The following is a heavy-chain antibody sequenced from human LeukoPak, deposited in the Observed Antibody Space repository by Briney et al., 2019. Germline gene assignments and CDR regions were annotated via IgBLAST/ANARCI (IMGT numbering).Heavy chain of an antibody. J-gene: IGHJ5*02. CDR3: ARVPNRGDKFDP. CDR1: GYTFTSYD. CDR2: MNPSSGNT. V-gene: IGHV1-8*01. Sequence: ASVKVSCKASGYTFTSYDINWVRQATGQGLEWMGWMNPSSGNTGYAQKFQGRVTMTRDTSIGTAYMELSSLRSEDSAVYYCARVPNRGDKFDPWDQGTLVTVSS. D-gene: IGHD4-17*01.